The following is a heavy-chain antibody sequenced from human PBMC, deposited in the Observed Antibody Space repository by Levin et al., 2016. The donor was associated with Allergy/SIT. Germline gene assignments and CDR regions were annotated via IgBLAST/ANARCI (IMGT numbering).Heavy chain of an antibody. Sequence: GGSLRLSCAASGFTFSSYGMHWVRQAPGKGLEWVAVISYDGSNKYYADSVKGRFTISRDNSKNTLYLQMNSLRAEDTAVYYCAKDVLVVVIRGAFDIWGQGTMVTVSS. CDR1: GFTFSSYG. CDR2: ISYDGSNK. V-gene: IGHV3-30*18. CDR3: AKDVLVVVIRGAFDI. J-gene: IGHJ3*02. D-gene: IGHD3-22*01.